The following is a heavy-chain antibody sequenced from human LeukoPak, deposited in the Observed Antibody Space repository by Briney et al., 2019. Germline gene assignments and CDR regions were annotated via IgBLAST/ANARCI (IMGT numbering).Heavy chain of an antibody. J-gene: IGHJ4*02. D-gene: IGHD5-12*01. Sequence: PSETLSLTCAVYGGSFSGYYWSWIRQPPGKGLEWIGEINHSGSTNYNPSLKSRVTISVDTSKNQFSLKLSSVTAADTAVYYCAGGSGYDPHFDYWGQGTLVTVSS. V-gene: IGHV4-34*01. CDR3: AGGSGYDPHFDY. CDR2: INHSGST. CDR1: GGSFSGYY.